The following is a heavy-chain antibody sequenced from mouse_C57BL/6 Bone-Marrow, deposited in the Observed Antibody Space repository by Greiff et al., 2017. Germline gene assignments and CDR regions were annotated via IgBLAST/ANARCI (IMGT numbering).Heavy chain of an antibody. D-gene: IGHD2-4*01. CDR2: IYPGSGST. CDR3: ARWDDYDYYAIDY. CDR1: GYTFTSYW. V-gene: IGHV1-55*01. Sequence: QVQLQQPGAELVKPGASVKMSCKASGYTFTSYWITWVKQRPGQGLEWIGDIYPGSGSTNYNEKFKSKGTLTVDTSSSTAYLQLSSLTSEDSAVYYCARWDDYDYYAIDYWGQGTSVTVSS. J-gene: IGHJ4*01.